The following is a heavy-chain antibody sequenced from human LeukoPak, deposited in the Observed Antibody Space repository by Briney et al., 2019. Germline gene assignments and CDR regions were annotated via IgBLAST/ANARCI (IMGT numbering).Heavy chain of an antibody. V-gene: IGHV4-34*01. Sequence: SETLSLTCAVYGGSFSGYYWSWIRQPPGKGLEWIGEINHSGSTNYNPSLKSRVTISVDTSKNQFSLKLSSVTAADTAVYYCARDDSVAGTVWFDPWGQGTLVTVSS. CDR1: GGSFSGYY. D-gene: IGHD6-19*01. CDR3: ARDDSVAGTVWFDP. CDR2: INHSGST. J-gene: IGHJ5*02.